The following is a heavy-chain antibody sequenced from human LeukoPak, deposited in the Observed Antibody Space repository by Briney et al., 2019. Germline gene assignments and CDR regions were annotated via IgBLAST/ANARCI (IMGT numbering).Heavy chain of an antibody. J-gene: IGHJ3*02. CDR2: IWYDGSKK. CDR1: GFTFSDYG. CDR3: ARDEMRAFDI. Sequence: GGSLRLSCAASGFTFSDYGIHWVRQAPGQGLEWVALIWYDGSKKYYADSVKGRFTISRDNTKNTLYLQMNSLRAEDTAVYYCARDEMRAFDIWGQGTMVTVSS. V-gene: IGHV3-33*01.